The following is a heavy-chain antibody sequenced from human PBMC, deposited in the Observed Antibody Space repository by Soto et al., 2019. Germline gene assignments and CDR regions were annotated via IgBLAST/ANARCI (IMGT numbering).Heavy chain of an antibody. Sequence: QVTLKESGPVRVKPTETLKLRCTASGLSITDSEMGVSWIRQPPGQPLEWLAHIDSSGEKSYRTFLKSRLAISKDTSKSQIVLTMTNMDPADTATYYCARRHLAVAVSPWFDPWGQGIPVTVSS. D-gene: IGHD6-19*01. J-gene: IGHJ5*02. CDR2: IDSSGEK. V-gene: IGHV2-26*01. CDR3: ARRHLAVAVSPWFDP. CDR1: GLSITDSEMG.